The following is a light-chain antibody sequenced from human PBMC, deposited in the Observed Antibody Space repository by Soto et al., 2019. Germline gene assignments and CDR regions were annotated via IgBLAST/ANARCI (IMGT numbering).Light chain of an antibody. V-gene: IGLV2-14*01. CDR3: SSYTSSSTYV. CDR1: SSDVGGYNY. J-gene: IGLJ1*01. Sequence: QSALTQPASVSGSPGQSITISCTGTSSDVGGYNYVSWYHQHPGKAPKLMIYEVSNRPSGVSNRFSGSKSGNTASLTISGLQAEDDADYYCSSYTSSSTYVFGTGTKVTV. CDR2: EVS.